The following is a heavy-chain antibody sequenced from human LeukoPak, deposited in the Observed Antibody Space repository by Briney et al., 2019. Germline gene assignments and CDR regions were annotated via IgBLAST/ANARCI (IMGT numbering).Heavy chain of an antibody. CDR2: ISSSSNII. J-gene: IGHJ4*02. CDR3: ARDFAREFTIDY. CDR1: GFTFSRYS. Sequence: GGSLRLSCAASGFTFSRYSMNWVRQPPGKGLQWVSYISSSSNIIYYADSVKGRFTISRDNAKNSLFLQMNSLRAEDTAVYYCARDFAREFTIDYWGQGTLVTVSS. D-gene: IGHD3-10*01. V-gene: IGHV3-48*01.